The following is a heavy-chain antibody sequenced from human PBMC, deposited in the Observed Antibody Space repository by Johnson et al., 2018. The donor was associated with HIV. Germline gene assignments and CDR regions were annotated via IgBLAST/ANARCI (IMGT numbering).Heavy chain of an antibody. CDR2: ISWNSGSI. J-gene: IGHJ3*02. D-gene: IGHD3-3*01. CDR1: GFTFDDYA. V-gene: IGHV3-9*01. Sequence: VQLVESGGGLVQPGRSLRLSCAASGFTFDDYAMHWVRQAPGKGLEWVSGISWNSGSIGSADSVKGRFTISRDNAKHSLYLQMNSLRAEDTAVYYCARGYTIGAFDIWGQGTMVTVSS. CDR3: ARGYTIGAFDI.